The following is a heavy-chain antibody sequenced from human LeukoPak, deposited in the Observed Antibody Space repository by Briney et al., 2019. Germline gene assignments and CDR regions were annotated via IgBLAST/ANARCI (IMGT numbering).Heavy chain of an antibody. Sequence: GGSLRLSCAASGFTFSSYAMSWVRQAPGKGLEWVSAISGSGGSTYYADSVKGRFTISRDNSKSTLYLQMNSLRAEDTAVYYCAKVKGSGSYYRPPMHWGQGTLVTVSS. CDR1: GFTFSSYA. CDR2: ISGSGGST. V-gene: IGHV3-23*01. D-gene: IGHD3-10*01. J-gene: IGHJ4*02. CDR3: AKVKGSGSYYRPPMH.